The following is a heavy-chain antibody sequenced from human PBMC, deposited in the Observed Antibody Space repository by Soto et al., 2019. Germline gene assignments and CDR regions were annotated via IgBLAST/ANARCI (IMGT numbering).Heavy chain of an antibody. CDR3: ARRLDAADDYYDSSGYSWFEP. CDR1: GGTFSSYA. Sequence: SVKVSCKASGGTFSSYAISWVRQAPGQGLEWMGGIIPIFGTANYAQKFQGRVTITADESTSTAYMELSSLRSEDTAVYYCARRLDAADDYYDSSGYSWFEPWGQGTLVTVSS. J-gene: IGHJ5*02. V-gene: IGHV1-69*13. CDR2: IIPIFGTA. D-gene: IGHD3-22*01.